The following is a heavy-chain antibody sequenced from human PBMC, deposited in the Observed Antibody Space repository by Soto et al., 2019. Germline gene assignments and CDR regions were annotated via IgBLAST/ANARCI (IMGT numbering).Heavy chain of an antibody. Sequence: GSSVKVSCKASGYTFSSNGVSWVRQAPGQGLEWMGWISTFNGNAHYAQKFQGRVTMTTDTSTNTAYMELTSLSSDDTAVYYCASLPGHSSGWYDYWG. CDR3: ASLPGHSSGWYDY. CDR2: ISTFNGNA. D-gene: IGHD6-19*01. J-gene: IGHJ5*01. V-gene: IGHV1-18*04. CDR1: GYTFSSNG.